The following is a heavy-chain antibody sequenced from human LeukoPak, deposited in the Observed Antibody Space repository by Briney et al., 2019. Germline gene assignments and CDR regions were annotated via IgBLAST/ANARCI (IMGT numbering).Heavy chain of an antibody. CDR1: GFTFSTYD. J-gene: IGHJ6*03. V-gene: IGHV3-23*01. CDR2: ISGSDDNT. Sequence: GGSLRLSCAVSGFTFSTYDMNWVRQSPGKGLEWVSSISGSDDNTYYADSVKGRFTISRDSSKNTLYLQMNSLRAEDTAVYYCAKGTGTTCRFRTYSYFYHRDVWGKGTTVTVSS. D-gene: IGHD1-7*01. CDR3: AKGTGTTCRFRTYSYFYHRDV.